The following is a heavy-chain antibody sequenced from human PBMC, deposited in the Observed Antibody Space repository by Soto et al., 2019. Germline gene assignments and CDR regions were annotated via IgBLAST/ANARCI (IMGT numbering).Heavy chain of an antibody. CDR3: ARAVDFWSVERGELGYYYYGMDV. Sequence: ASVKVSCKASGYTFTSYYMHWVRQAPGQGLEWMGIINPSGGSTSYAQKFQGRVTMTRDTSTSTVYMELSSLRSEDTAVYYCARAVDFWSVERGELGYYYYGMDVWGQGTTVTVS. J-gene: IGHJ6*02. CDR2: INPSGGST. D-gene: IGHD3-3*01. CDR1: GYTFTSYY. V-gene: IGHV1-46*01.